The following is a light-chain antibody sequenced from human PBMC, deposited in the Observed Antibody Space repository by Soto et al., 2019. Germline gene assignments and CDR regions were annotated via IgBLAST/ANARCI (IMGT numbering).Light chain of an antibody. CDR3: QKYNSAPLT. Sequence: DIQMTQSPSSLSASVGDRVTITCRASQSISSYLNWYQQKPGKAPKLLIYAASTLQSGVPSRFSGSGSGTDFTLTISSLQPEDVATYYCQKYNSAPLTFGGGTKVAIK. V-gene: IGKV1-27*01. J-gene: IGKJ4*01. CDR2: AAS. CDR1: QSISSY.